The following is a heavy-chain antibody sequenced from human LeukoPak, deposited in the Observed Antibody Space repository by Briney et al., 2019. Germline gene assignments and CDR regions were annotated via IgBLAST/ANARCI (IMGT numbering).Heavy chain of an antibody. D-gene: IGHD1-26*01. Sequence: VASVKVSCKASGGTFSSYAIRWVRQAHGQGLEWMGGIIPIFGTANYAQKLQGRVTITTDESTSTAYMELSSLRSEDTAVYYCAREGPPGDIDYWGQGTLVTVSS. CDR2: IIPIFGTA. V-gene: IGHV1-69*05. J-gene: IGHJ4*02. CDR1: GGTFSSYA. CDR3: AREGPPGDIDY.